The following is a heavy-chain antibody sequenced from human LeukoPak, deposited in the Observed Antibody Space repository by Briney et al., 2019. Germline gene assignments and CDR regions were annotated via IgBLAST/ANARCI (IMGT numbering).Heavy chain of an antibody. Sequence: GGSLRLSCAASGFTFSSYGMHWVRQAPGKGLEGVAVIWYDGSNKYYADSVKGRFTISGDNSKNTLYLQMNSLRAEDTAVYYCARDYSSSWTTYYYYYGMDVWGQGTTVTVSS. CDR3: ARDYSSSWTTYYYYYGMDV. J-gene: IGHJ6*02. CDR1: GFTFSSYG. V-gene: IGHV3-33*01. D-gene: IGHD6-13*01. CDR2: IWYDGSNK.